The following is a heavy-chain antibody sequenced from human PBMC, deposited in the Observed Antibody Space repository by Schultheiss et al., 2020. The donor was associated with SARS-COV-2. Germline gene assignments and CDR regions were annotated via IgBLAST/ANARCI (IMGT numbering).Heavy chain of an antibody. Sequence: SETLSLTCTVSGGSISSYYWSWIRQPPGKGLEWIGYIYYSGSTNYNPSLKSRVTISVDTSKNQFSLQLNSVTPEDTAVYYCARHRDYYYYYMDVWGKGTTVTVSS. CDR1: GGSISSYY. J-gene: IGHJ6*03. CDR3: ARHRDYYYYYMDV. CDR2: IYYSGST. D-gene: IGHD3-10*01. V-gene: IGHV4-59*08.